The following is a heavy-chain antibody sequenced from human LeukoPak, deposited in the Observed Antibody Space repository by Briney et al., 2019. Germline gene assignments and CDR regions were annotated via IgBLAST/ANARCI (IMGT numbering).Heavy chain of an antibody. Sequence: PGGSLRLSCAASGFTFSSYGMHWVRQAPGKGLEWVAAIWCDGSNKYYADSVKGRFTISRDSAKNSLYLQMNSLRAEDTAVYYCARDLEQWLVQDKNDYWGQGTLVTVSS. J-gene: IGHJ4*02. CDR1: GFTFSSYG. V-gene: IGHV3-33*01. CDR3: ARDLEQWLVQDKNDY. CDR2: IWCDGSNK. D-gene: IGHD6-19*01.